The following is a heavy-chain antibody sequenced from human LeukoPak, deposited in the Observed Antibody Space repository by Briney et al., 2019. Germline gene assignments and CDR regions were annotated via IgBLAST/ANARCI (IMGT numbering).Heavy chain of an antibody. Sequence: GRSLRLSCAASGFTFSSYGMHWVRQAPGKGLEWVAVISYDGSNKYYADSVKGRFTISRDNSKNTLYLQMNSLRAEDTAAYYCAKADSWIQLWLMDYWGQGTLVTVSS. V-gene: IGHV3-30*18. CDR2: ISYDGSNK. D-gene: IGHD5-18*01. J-gene: IGHJ4*02. CDR1: GFTFSSYG. CDR3: AKADSWIQLWLMDY.